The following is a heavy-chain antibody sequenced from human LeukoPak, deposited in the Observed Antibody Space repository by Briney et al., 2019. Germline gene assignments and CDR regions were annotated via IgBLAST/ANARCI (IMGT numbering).Heavy chain of an antibody. CDR3: ASGSLVGFGESHFDY. Sequence: SETLSLTCTVSGGSISSYYWSWIRQPPGKGLEWSGYIYYSGSTNYNPSLKSRVTISVDTSKNQFSLKLSSVTAADTAVYYCASGSLVGFGESHFDYWGQGTLVTVSS. D-gene: IGHD3-10*01. V-gene: IGHV4-59*08. CDR2: IYYSGST. J-gene: IGHJ4*02. CDR1: GGSISSYY.